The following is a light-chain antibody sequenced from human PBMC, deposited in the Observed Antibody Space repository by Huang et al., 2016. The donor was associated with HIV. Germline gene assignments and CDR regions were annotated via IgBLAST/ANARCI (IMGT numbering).Light chain of an antibody. CDR2: GAS. Sequence: EIVMTQSPATLSVSPGESATLSCRASQSVSSDLAWYQQKPGQAPRLLIYGASTRATGIPVRFSGSGSGTEFTLTISSLQSEDFAVYYCQQYNNWLTFGGGTKVEI. CDR3: QQYNNWLT. J-gene: IGKJ4*01. V-gene: IGKV3D-15*01. CDR1: QSVSSD.